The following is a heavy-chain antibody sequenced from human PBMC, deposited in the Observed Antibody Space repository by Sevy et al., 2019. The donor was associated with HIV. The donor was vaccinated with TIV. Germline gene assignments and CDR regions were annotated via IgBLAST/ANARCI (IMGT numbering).Heavy chain of an antibody. J-gene: IGHJ4*02. CDR2: IRVYNGNT. CDR1: GYTFTSYG. V-gene: IGHV1-18*01. Sequence: ASVKVSCKASGYTFTSYGISWVRQAPGQGLEWMGWIRVYNGNTNYPQKLQGRVTMITDTSTSTAYMELRSLRSDDTAVYYCARHDSSGYYLDYWGQGTLVTVSS. CDR3: ARHDSSGYYLDY. D-gene: IGHD3-22*01.